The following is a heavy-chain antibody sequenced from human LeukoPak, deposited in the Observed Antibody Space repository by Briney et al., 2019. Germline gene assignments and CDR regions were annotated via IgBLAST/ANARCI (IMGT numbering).Heavy chain of an antibody. CDR1: GGTFNVYA. CDR3: ARNGDIAAAGADHYYYLDV. Sequence: SVKVSCKASGGTFNVYAVSWVRQAPGQGLEWMGGILPIFGRPNYAQKFQDRFKIITDESTSTASMELSSLTSGDTAVYYCARNGDIAAAGADHYYYLDVWGKGTTVTVSS. V-gene: IGHV1-69*05. D-gene: IGHD6-13*01. CDR2: ILPIFGRP. J-gene: IGHJ6*03.